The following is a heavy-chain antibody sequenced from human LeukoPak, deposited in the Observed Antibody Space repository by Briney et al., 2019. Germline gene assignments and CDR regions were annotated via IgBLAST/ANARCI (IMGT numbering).Heavy chain of an antibody. V-gene: IGHV4-59*08. CDR3: ARHNHSGYTYGPFDF. Sequence: SETLSLTCTVSGGSISSYYWSWIRQPPGKGLEWIGSMYYSGSTNYKPSLKSRVTISVDTSKNQFSLKLSSVTAADTAVYYCARHNHSGYTYGPFDFWGQGALVTVSS. CDR1: GGSISSYY. D-gene: IGHD5-18*01. J-gene: IGHJ4*02. CDR2: MYYSGST.